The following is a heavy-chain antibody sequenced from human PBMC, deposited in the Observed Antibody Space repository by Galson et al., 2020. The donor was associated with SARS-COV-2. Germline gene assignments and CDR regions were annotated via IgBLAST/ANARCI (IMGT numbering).Heavy chain of an antibody. Sequence: ASVKVSCKASGYTFTTDNDYLHWVRQAPGQGLEWMGLINASGGNILYTQKLQGRVTMTSDTSTSTVHMELSSLRSDDTAVYYCARGAATGPSFDYWGQGTLLTVSS. CDR1: GYTFTTDNDY. V-gene: IGHV1-46*01. CDR3: ARGAATGPSFDY. J-gene: IGHJ4*02. D-gene: IGHD6-25*01. CDR2: INASGGNI.